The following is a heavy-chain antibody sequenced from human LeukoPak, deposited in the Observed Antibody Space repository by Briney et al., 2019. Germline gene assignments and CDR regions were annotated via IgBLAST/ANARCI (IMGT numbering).Heavy chain of an antibody. CDR1: GFTFSSYW. CDR2: IHPEGNEK. CDR3: ARGDAFSGDH. Sequence: GGSLRLSCAASGFTFSSYWMSWVRQAPGRGLEWVANIHPEGNEKYHVESVKGRFTISRDNAKSSLFLQMNGLRAEDTAVYYCARGDAFSGDHWGQGTLVTVSS. V-gene: IGHV3-7*04. J-gene: IGHJ4*02.